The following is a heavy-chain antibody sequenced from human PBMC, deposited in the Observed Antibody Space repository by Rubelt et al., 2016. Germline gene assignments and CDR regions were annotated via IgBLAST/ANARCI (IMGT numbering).Heavy chain of an antibody. CDR1: GFTFSSYA. Sequence: VHLVESGGGLVQPGGSLRLSCSASGFTFSSYAMHWVRQAPGKGLEYVSAISSNGGSTYYADSVKGRFTISRDNSKNTLYLQMNSLRAEDTAVYYCASGYNWNPTWGQGTLVTVAS. D-gene: IGHD1-20*01. V-gene: IGHV3-64*04. J-gene: IGHJ5*02. CDR3: ASGYNWNPT. CDR2: ISSNGGST.